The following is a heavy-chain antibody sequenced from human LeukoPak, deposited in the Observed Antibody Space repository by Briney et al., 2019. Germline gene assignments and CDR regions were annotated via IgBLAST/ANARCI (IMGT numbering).Heavy chain of an antibody. CDR1: GYTFTSYD. CDR2: MNPNSGNT. Sequence: ASVNVSRKPSGYTFTSYDINSVPQSTGPGRKGMGWMNPNSGNTGYAQKFQGRVTMTRNTSISTAYMELSSLRSEDTAVYYCARYSSGWYWEDWFDPWGQGTLVTVSS. V-gene: IGHV1-8*01. CDR3: ARYSSGWYWEDWFDP. D-gene: IGHD6-19*01. J-gene: IGHJ5*02.